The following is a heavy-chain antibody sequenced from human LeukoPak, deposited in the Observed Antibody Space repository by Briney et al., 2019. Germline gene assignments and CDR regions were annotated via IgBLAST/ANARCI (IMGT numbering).Heavy chain of an antibody. CDR1: GGSISSGGYY. CDR2: IYYSGST. Sequence: TLSLTCTVSGGSISSGGYYWSWIRQHPGKGLEWIGYIYYSGSTYYNPSLKSRVTISVDTSKNQFSLKLSSVTAADTAVYYCARVPYCSSTSRYQWFGEFPSPYGMDVWGKGTTVTVSS. CDR3: ARVPYCSSTSRYQWFGEFPSPYGMDV. V-gene: IGHV4-31*03. D-gene: IGHD2-2*01. J-gene: IGHJ6*04.